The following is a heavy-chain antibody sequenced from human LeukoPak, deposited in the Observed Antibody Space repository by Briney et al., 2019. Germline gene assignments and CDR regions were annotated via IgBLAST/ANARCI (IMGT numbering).Heavy chain of an antibody. Sequence: GGSLRLSCAASGFTFSSYGMHWVRQAPGKGLEWVAVIWNDGSNKYYADSVKGRFTISRDNSKNTLYLQMNSLRAEDTAVYYCARDRTRDGYNQGRVFDYWGQGTLVTVSS. J-gene: IGHJ4*02. V-gene: IGHV3-30*19. D-gene: IGHD5-24*01. CDR1: GFTFSSYG. CDR3: ARDRTRDGYNQGRVFDY. CDR2: IWNDGSNK.